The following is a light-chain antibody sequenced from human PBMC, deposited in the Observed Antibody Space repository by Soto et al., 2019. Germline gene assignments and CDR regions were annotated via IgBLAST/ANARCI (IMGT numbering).Light chain of an antibody. CDR2: EVS. J-gene: IGLJ2*01. CDR1: SSDVGGYNY. CDR3: CSYAGSNNFVV. Sequence: QSVLTQPPSASGSPGQSVTISCTGTSSDVGGYNYVSWYQQHPGKAPKLMIYEVSKRPSGVPDRFSGSKSGNTASLTVSGLQAEDEADDDCCSYAGSNNFVVFGGGTKLTVL. V-gene: IGLV2-8*01.